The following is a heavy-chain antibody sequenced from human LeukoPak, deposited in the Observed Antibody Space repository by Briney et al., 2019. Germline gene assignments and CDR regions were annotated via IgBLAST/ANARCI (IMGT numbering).Heavy chain of an antibody. CDR1: GFNFITAW. CDR2: IRSKTDSATA. Sequence: PGGSLRLSCAASGFNFITAWMTWVRQAPGKGLEWVGRIRSKTDSATADYATPVKGRFTISRDDSKNTLFLQMSSLRTEDTAVYYCATDESNSFFFWGQGTLVTVSS. CDR3: ATDESNSFFF. D-gene: IGHD2/OR15-2a*01. V-gene: IGHV3-15*01. J-gene: IGHJ4*02.